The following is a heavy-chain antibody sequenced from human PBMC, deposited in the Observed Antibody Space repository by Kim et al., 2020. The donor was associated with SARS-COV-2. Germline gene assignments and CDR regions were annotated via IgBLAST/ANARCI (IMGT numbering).Heavy chain of an antibody. D-gene: IGHD3-10*01. CDR2: ISRGGSTI. CDR3: ARSPYNGKVGCPEY. V-gene: IGHV3-11*04. J-gene: IGHJ4*02. CDR1: GFTFSDYY. Sequence: GGSLRLSCAASGFTFSDYYMSWIRQAPGKGLEWVSYISRGGSTIYYADSVKGRFTISRDNAKNSLYLQMNSLRAEDTAVYYCARSPYNGKVGCPEYWGQGTLVTVSS.